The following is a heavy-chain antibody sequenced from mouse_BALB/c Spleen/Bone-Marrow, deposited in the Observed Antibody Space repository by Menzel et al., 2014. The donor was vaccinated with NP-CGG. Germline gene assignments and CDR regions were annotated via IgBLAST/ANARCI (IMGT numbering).Heavy chain of an antibody. J-gene: IGHJ2*01. CDR1: GYTFTDYD. D-gene: IGHD2-4*01. CDR3: SRAANYDPNFDY. V-gene: IGHV1S29*02. CDR2: IFPYNGGA. Sequence: VQLKDSGPELVKPGASVKISCKASGYTFTDYDMHWVKLSHGKRLEWIGYIFPYNGGADYDQKFRSRATLTVDTSSTTAYMELRSLTSEDSAVYYCSRAANYDPNFDYWGQGTTLTVSS.